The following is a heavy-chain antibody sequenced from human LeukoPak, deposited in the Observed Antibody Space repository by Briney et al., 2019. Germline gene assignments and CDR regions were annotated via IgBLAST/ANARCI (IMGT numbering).Heavy chain of an antibody. CDR1: GFTFSSYG. J-gene: IGHJ4*02. CDR3: AKVREKQWLYYFDF. CDR2: ISASGGTT. D-gene: IGHD6-19*01. V-gene: IGHV3-23*01. Sequence: GGSLRLSCAASGFTFSSYGMSWVRQAPGKGLEWDSLISASGGTTYYADSVKGRFTISRDNSENTLYLQMNSLRAEDTAVFYCAKVREKQWLYYFDFWGQGTLVTVSS.